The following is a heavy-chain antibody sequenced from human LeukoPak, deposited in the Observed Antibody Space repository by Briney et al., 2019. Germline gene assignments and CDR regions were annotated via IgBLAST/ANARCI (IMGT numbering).Heavy chain of an antibody. CDR2: IRSKTYGGTT. V-gene: IGHV3-49*04. CDR3: TRDPLNYGGNLDY. J-gene: IGHJ4*02. Sequence: GGSLRLSCTGSGFTFGDYAMSGVRQAPGRGLEWVGFIRSKTYGGTTEYAASVKGRFTISRDDSKSIAYLQMNSLKTEDTAVYYCTRDPLNYGGNLDYWGQGTLVTVSS. CDR1: GFTFGDYA. D-gene: IGHD4-23*01.